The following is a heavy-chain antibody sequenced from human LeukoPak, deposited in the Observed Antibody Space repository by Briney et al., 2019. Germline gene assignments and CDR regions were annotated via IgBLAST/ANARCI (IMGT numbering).Heavy chain of an antibody. CDR1: GFTFSSYW. V-gene: IGHV3-7*01. Sequence: GGSLRLSCAASGFTFSSYWMSWVRQAPGKGLEWVANIKQDGSEKYYVDSVKGRFTISRDNAKNSLYLQMNSLRAEDTAVYYCAREDCSSTSCYYYYYYYMDVWGKGTTVTISS. CDR2: IKQDGSEK. CDR3: AREDCSSTSCYYYYYYYMDV. J-gene: IGHJ6*03. D-gene: IGHD2-2*01.